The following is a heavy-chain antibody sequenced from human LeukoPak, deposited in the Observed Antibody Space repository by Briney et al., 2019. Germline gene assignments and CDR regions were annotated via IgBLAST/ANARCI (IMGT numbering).Heavy chain of an antibody. V-gene: IGHV3-7*01. J-gene: IGHJ6*03. CDR3: ARVSSSSPYYYYYYMDV. Sequence: GGSLRLSCAASGFTFSSYWMSWVRQAPGKGLEWVANIKQDGSEKYYVDSVKGRFTISRDNAKNSLYLQMNSLRAEDTAVYYCARVSSSSPYYYYYYMDVWGKGTTVTVSS. CDR1: GFTFSSYW. D-gene: IGHD6-6*01. CDR2: IKQDGSEK.